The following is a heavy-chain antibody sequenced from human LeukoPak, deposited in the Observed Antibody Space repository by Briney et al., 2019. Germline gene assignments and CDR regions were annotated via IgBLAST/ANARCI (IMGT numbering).Heavy chain of an antibody. D-gene: IGHD3-16*01. CDR2: INHSGST. J-gene: IGHJ6*03. Sequence: SETLSLTCAVYGGSFSGDYCSWIRQPPGKGLEWIGEINHSGSTNYNSSLKSRVTISVDTSKNQFSLKLSSVTAADTAMYYCAREKIGTGTVLGKDYYYMDVWGKGTTVTVSS. CDR1: GGSFSGDY. V-gene: IGHV4-34*01. CDR3: AREKIGTGTVLGKDYYYMDV.